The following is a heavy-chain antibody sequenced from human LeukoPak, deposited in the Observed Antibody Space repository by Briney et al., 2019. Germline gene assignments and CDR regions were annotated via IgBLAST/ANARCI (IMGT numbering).Heavy chain of an antibody. D-gene: IGHD5-24*01. V-gene: IGHV6-1*01. Sequence: SQTLSLTCAISGDSASSNSAAWNWIRQSPSRGLEWLGRTYYRSKWYNDYAVSVKSRITINPDTSKNQFSLQLNSVTPEDTAVYYCARDHWGDGYHPVAFDIWGQGTMVTVSS. CDR2: TYYRSKWYN. CDR1: GDSASSNSAA. CDR3: ARDHWGDGYHPVAFDI. J-gene: IGHJ3*02.